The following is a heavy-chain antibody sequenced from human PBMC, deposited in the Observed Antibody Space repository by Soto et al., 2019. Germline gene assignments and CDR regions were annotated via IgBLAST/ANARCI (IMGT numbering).Heavy chain of an antibody. D-gene: IGHD5-18*01. CDR3: ATVSDTGHLLDV. CDR1: GYTFTSYA. CDR2: IIPIFGTA. V-gene: IGHV1-69*13. Sequence: SVKVSCKASGYTFTSYAISWVRQAPGQGLEWMGGIIPIFGTANYAQKFQGRVTITADESTSTAYMELSSLRSEDTAVYYCATVSDTGHLLDVWGQGTTVTVSS. J-gene: IGHJ6*02.